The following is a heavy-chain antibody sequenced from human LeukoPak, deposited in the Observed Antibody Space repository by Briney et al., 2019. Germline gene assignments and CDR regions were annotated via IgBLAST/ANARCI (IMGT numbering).Heavy chain of an antibody. CDR3: ARDKRAAVAVRGYYYYGMDV. V-gene: IGHV3-30-3*01. J-gene: IGHJ6*02. D-gene: IGHD6-19*01. CDR1: GFTFSSYA. CDR2: ISYDGSNK. Sequence: GGSLRLSCAASGFTFSSYAMYWVRQAPGKGLEWVAVISYDGSNKYYADSVKGRFTISRDNSKNTLYLQMNSLRAEDTAVYYCARDKRAAVAVRGYYYYGMDVWGQGTTVTVSS.